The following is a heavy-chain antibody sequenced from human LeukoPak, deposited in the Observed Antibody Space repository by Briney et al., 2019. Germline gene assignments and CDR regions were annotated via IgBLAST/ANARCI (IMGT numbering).Heavy chain of an antibody. D-gene: IGHD3-16*01. V-gene: IGHV1-2*02. Sequence: ASVKVSCKTSGYSFTDYYMHWVRQAPGQGLEWMGWINPNSGGTSSAQKFQGRVTMTRDTSITTVYMEVSWLTPDDTATYYCARADRLHGGPYLIGPWGQGTLVTVSS. CDR3: ARADRLHGGPYLIGP. CDR1: GYSFTDYY. J-gene: IGHJ5*02. CDR2: INPNSGGT.